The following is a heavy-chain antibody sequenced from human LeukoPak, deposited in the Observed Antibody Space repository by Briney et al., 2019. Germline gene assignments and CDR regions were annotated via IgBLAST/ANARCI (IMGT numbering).Heavy chain of an antibody. D-gene: IGHD5-18*01. Sequence: GGSLRLSCAASGFTFSSYAMHWVRQAPGKGLEWVAVISYDGSNKYYADSVKGRFTISRDNSKNTLYLQMNSLRAEDTAVYCCARGDKGYSYGYMWGQGTLVTVSS. V-gene: IGHV3-30-3*01. CDR1: GFTFSSYA. J-gene: IGHJ4*02. CDR2: ISYDGSNK. CDR3: ARGDKGYSYGYM.